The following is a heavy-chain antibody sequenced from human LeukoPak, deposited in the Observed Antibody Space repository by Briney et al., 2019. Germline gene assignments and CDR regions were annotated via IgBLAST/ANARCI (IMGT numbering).Heavy chain of an antibody. CDR3: ANSPGFLEWLSYYFDY. Sequence: GGSLRLSCAASGFTFSSYAMHWVRQAPGKGLEWVSAISGSGASTYYASSVKGRFTISRDNSKNTMYLQMNSLRAEDTAVYYCANSPGFLEWLSYYFDYWGQGTLVTVSS. D-gene: IGHD3-3*01. J-gene: IGHJ4*02. CDR1: GFTFSSYA. CDR2: ISGSGAST. V-gene: IGHV3-23*01.